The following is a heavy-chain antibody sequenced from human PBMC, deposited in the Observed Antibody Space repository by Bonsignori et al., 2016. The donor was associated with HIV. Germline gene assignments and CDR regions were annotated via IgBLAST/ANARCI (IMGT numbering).Heavy chain of an antibody. CDR3: AKQNWGRDRGYFDY. V-gene: IGHV3-23*03. D-gene: IGHD7-27*01. Sequence: WIRQPPGKGLEWVSVIYSGGSSTYYADSVKGRFTISRDNSKNTLYLQMNSLRAEDTAVYYCAKQNWGRDRGYFDYWGQGTLVTVSS. CDR2: IYSGGSST. J-gene: IGHJ4*02.